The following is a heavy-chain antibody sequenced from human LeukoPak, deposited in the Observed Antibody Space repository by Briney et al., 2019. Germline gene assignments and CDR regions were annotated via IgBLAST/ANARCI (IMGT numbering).Heavy chain of an antibody. CDR1: GFTFNSHA. V-gene: IGHV3-23*01. Sequence: GGSLRLSCAASGFTFNSHAMSWVRQAPGGGLQWGSGITASGTNTYDADSVKGRFTISRDNSKNTLYLQMNSLRAEDTAVYYCAKDRLATVAPRQLDYWGQGTLVSVSS. J-gene: IGHJ4*02. CDR3: AKDRLATVAPRQLDY. D-gene: IGHD5-12*01. CDR2: ITASGTNT.